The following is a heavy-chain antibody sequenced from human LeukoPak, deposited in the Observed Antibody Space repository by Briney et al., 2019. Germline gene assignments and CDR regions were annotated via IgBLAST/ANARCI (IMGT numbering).Heavy chain of an antibody. D-gene: IGHD2-2*01. Sequence: GRSLRLSCAASGFTFSSYAMHWVRQAPGKGLEWVAVISYDGSNKYYADSVKGRFTISRDNSKNTLYLQMNSLRAEDTAVYYCASLDEIVVVPTATHNWFDPWGQGTLVTVSS. CDR1: GFTFSSYA. V-gene: IGHV3-30*04. CDR2: ISYDGSNK. CDR3: ASLDEIVVVPTATHNWFDP. J-gene: IGHJ5*02.